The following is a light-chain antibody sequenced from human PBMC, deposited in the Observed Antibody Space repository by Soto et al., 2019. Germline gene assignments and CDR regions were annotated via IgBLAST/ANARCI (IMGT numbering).Light chain of an antibody. Sequence: VLTQSPGTLSLSPGERATLSCRASQSVSSYSLAWYQQKPGQAPRLLIYGASTRATGIPARFSASGSGTEFTLTISSLQSEDFAVYYCQQYNNWPPITFGQGTRLEIK. J-gene: IGKJ5*01. CDR2: GAS. CDR3: QQYNNWPPIT. CDR1: QSVSSY. V-gene: IGKV3-15*01.